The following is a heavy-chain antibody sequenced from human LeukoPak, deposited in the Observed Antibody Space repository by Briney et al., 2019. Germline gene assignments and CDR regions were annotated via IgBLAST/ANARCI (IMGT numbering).Heavy chain of an antibody. CDR1: GYTFTSYD. V-gene: IGHV1-8*03. D-gene: IGHD5-12*01. Sequence: GASVKVSCKASGYTFTSYDINWVRQATGQGLEWMGWMNPNSGNTGYAQKFQGRVTITRNTSISTAYMELSSLRSEDTAVYYCAKDLWEVATIIDGNWFDPWGQGTLVTVSS. CDR3: AKDLWEVATIIDGNWFDP. CDR2: MNPNSGNT. J-gene: IGHJ5*02.